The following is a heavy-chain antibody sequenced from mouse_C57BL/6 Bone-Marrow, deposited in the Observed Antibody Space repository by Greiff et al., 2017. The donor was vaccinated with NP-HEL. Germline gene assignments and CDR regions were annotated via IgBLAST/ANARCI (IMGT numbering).Heavy chain of an antibody. CDR3: ARGGSWDDWYFDV. J-gene: IGHJ1*03. CDR1: GYTFTTYP. Sequence: QVQLKESGAELVKPGASVKMSCKASGYTFTTYPIEWMKQNHGKSLEWIGNFHPYNDDTKYNEKFKGKATLTVEKSSSTVYLELSRLTSDDSAVYYCARGGSWDDWYFDVWGTGTTVTVSS. D-gene: IGHD4-1*01. V-gene: IGHV1-47*01. CDR2: FHPYNDDT.